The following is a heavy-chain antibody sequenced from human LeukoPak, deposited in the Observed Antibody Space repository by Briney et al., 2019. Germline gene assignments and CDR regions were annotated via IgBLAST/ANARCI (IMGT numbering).Heavy chain of an antibody. J-gene: IGHJ4*02. Sequence: SETLSLTCTVSGGSISSYYWSWIRQPPGKGLEWIGYIYYSGSTNYNPSLKSRVTISVDTSKNQFSLKLSSVTAADTAVYYCARVVVELDYWGQGTLVTVSS. CDR1: GGSISSYY. D-gene: IGHD5-24*01. CDR3: ARVVVELDY. CDR2: IYYSGST. V-gene: IGHV4-59*01.